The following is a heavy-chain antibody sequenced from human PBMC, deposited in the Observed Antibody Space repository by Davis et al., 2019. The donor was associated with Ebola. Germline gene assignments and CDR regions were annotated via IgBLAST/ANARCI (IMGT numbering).Heavy chain of an antibody. Sequence: PGGSLRLFCAASGFSVSSNYMSWVRQAPCKGLEWVVLTSYDGSKKHYADSVKGRFTISRDKSKNTLYLQMNNVRPEDTAVYYCAKEGYNGYGSYHYMDVWGEGTTVTVSS. CDR3: AKEGYNGYGSYHYMDV. J-gene: IGHJ6*03. V-gene: IGHV3-30*18. D-gene: IGHD5-12*01. CDR1: GFSVSSNY. CDR2: TSYDGSKK.